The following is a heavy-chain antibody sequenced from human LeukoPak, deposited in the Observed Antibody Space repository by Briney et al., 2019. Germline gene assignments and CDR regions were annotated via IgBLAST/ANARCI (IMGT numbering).Heavy chain of an antibody. V-gene: IGHV3-7*01. CDR3: ARRKEVQTTFDY. Sequence: GGSLRLSCAASGFAFSNSWMGWVRLAPGKGLEWVANIKEDGSETYYVDSVKGRFTISRDNAKNSLDLQMNSLRDEDTAVYYCARRKEVQTTFDYWGQGTLVTVSS. CDR1: GFAFSNSW. J-gene: IGHJ4*02. CDR2: IKEDGSET. D-gene: IGHD4/OR15-4a*01.